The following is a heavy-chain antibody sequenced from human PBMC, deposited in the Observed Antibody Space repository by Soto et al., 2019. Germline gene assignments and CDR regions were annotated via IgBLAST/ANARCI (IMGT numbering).Heavy chain of an antibody. J-gene: IGHJ4*02. CDR2: IIPIFDTA. CDR1: EGPFGTKP. Sequence: QVQLVQSGTEVKKPGSSVKVSCKASEGPFGTKPISWGGRPPGQGLEGMGGIIPIFDTANYAQKFQGRVTITADESTSTAYMELSSLRSEDTAVYYCARDQDSSLGGYYFDSWGQGTLVTVSS. D-gene: IGHD6-6*01. V-gene: IGHV1-69*12. CDR3: ARDQDSSLGGYYFDS.